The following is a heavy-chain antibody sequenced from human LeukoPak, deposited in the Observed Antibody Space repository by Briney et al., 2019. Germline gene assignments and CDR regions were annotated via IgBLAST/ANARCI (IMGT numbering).Heavy chain of an antibody. CDR2: IYYSGST. Sequence: SETLSLTCTVSGGSITSYYWSWIRQPPGKGLEWIGYIYYSGSTNYSPSLKSRVTISVDTSKNQFSLQLTSVTAADTAVYYCVVGASRDAFDIWGQGTMVTVSS. D-gene: IGHD1-26*01. J-gene: IGHJ3*02. V-gene: IGHV4-59*01. CDR3: VVGASRDAFDI. CDR1: GGSITSYY.